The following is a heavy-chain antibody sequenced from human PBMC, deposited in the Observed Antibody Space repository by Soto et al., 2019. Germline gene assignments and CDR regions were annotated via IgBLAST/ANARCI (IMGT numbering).Heavy chain of an antibody. J-gene: IGHJ6*02. CDR2: ISADSGNT. D-gene: IGHD3-10*02. CDR3: AYCYVGVDNYYGVDV. Sequence: QVYLVQSGAEVKKPGASVRVSCKASGSTFSNFGIAWVRLAPGQGLEWMGWISADSGNTHYAQSFQGRFMMTIDTSTGTASMELRSLTSDDTANYYCAYCYVGVDNYYGVDVWGQGTTVTVSS. CDR1: GSTFSNFG. V-gene: IGHV1-18*04.